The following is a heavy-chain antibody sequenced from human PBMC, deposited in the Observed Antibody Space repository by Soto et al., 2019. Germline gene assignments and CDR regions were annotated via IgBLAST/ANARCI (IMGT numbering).Heavy chain of an antibody. CDR3: ARSHLLWFGELYYYYGMDV. J-gene: IGHJ6*02. Sequence: SVKVSCKASGYTFTGYYLHWVRQAPGQGLEWMGGIIPIFGTANYAQKFQGRVTITTDESTSTAYMELSSLRSEDTAVYYCARSHLLWFGELYYYYGMDVWGQGTTVTVSS. CDR1: GYTFTGYY. D-gene: IGHD3-10*01. V-gene: IGHV1-69*05. CDR2: IIPIFGTA.